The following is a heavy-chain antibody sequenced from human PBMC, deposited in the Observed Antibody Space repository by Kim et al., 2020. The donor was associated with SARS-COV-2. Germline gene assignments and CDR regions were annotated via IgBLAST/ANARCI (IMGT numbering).Heavy chain of an antibody. Sequence: GGSLRLSCAASGFTFSSYAMHWVRQAPGKGLEWVAVISYDGSNKYYADSVKGRFTISRDNSKNTLYLQMNSLRAEDTAVYYCARDGDSSGWYGYYYYYGMDVWGQGTTVTVSS. CDR3: ARDGDSSGWYGYYYYYGMDV. CDR1: GFTFSSYA. D-gene: IGHD6-19*01. V-gene: IGHV3-30*04. J-gene: IGHJ6*02. CDR2: ISYDGSNK.